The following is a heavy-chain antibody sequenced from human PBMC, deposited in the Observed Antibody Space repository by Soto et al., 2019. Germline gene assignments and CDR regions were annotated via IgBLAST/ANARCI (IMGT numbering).Heavy chain of an antibody. V-gene: IGHV4-61*01. Sequence: SETLSLTCTVSGGSFKSGSYSWSWIRQPPGKGLEWIGYVYHTGRTSYNPSLRSRVSISMDTSKNQFSLNLDSVTAADTAVYFCARDFAYFDYWGQGTLVTVSS. CDR3: ARDFAYFDY. CDR2: VYHTGRT. J-gene: IGHJ4*02. D-gene: IGHD3-3*01. CDR1: GGSFKSGSYS.